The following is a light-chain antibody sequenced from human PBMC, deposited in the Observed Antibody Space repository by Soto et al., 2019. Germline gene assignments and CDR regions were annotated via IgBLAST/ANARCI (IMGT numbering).Light chain of an antibody. V-gene: IGKV2D-29*01. CDR2: EVS. J-gene: IGKJ4*01. CDR3: MQCMQLPLT. Sequence: EILITRTPPSLCVTAGQPSSISCKSSQSLLHRDGKTYLDWYLKKPGQPPQLLIYEVSTRFSGVPDRFSGSGSGTDFTLKSSRVEAEDVGVYYCMQCMQLPLTFGGGTKVEIK. CDR1: QSLLHRDGKTY.